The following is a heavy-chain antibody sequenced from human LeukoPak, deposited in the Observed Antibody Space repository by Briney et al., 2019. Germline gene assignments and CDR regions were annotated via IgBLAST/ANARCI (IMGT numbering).Heavy chain of an antibody. CDR3: AGDRGSGYSYNWFDP. CDR1: GYSISSGYY. J-gene: IGHJ5*02. CDR2: IYHSGST. V-gene: IGHV4-38-2*02. Sequence: SETLSLTCTVSGYSISSGYYWGWIRQPPGKGLEWIGSIYHSGSTYYNPSLKSRVTISVDTSKNQFSLKLSSVTAADTAVYYCAGDRGSGYSYNWFDPWGQGTLVTVSS. D-gene: IGHD3-3*01.